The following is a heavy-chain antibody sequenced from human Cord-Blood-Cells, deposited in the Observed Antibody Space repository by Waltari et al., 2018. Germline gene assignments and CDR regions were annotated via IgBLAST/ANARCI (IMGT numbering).Heavy chain of an antibody. J-gene: IGHJ4*02. Sequence: QLQLQESGPGLVKPSETLSLTCTVSGGSISSSSYYWGWIRQPPGKGLEWIGSIYYSGSTCYNPSIKSRVTISVDTSKNQFSLKLSSVTAADTAVYYCARQGFKGSSSWPFDYWGQGTLVTVSS. CDR2: IYYSGST. D-gene: IGHD6-13*01. CDR3: ARQGFKGSSSWPFDY. CDR1: GGSISSSSYY. V-gene: IGHV4-39*01.